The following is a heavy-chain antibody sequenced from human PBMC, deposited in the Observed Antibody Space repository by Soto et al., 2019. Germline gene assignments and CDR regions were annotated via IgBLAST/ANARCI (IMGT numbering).Heavy chain of an antibody. D-gene: IGHD3-22*01. CDR2: ISGSGGST. CDR3: AATYYLDAFDI. V-gene: IGHV3-23*01. J-gene: IGHJ3*02. CDR1: VFTFSSYA. Sequence: PXGSLRLSCASSVFTFSSYAMSCVRQAPGKGLEWVSAISGSGGSTYYADSVKGRFTISRDNSKNTLYLQMNSLRAEDTAVYYCAATYYLDAFDIWGQGTMVSVSS.